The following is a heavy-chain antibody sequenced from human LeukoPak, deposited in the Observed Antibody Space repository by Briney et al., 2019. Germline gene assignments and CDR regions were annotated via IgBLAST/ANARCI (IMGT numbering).Heavy chain of an antibody. CDR3: AKDLLWQIDY. CDR2: IRYDGSNK. Sequence: GGSLRLSCAASGFTLSSYGMHWVRQAPGKGLEWVAFIRYDGSNKYYADSVRGRFTISRDNSKNTLYLQMNSLRGEDTAVYYCAKDLLWQIDYWGQGTLVTVSS. J-gene: IGHJ4*02. CDR1: GFTLSSYG. D-gene: IGHD2/OR15-2a*01. V-gene: IGHV3-30*02.